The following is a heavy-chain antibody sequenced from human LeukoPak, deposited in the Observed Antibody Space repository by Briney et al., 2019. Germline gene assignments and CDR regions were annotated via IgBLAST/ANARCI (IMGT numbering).Heavy chain of an antibody. CDR3: ARSSGFSRFDY. Sequence: ASVKVSCKASGYTFSDYYMHWVRQAPGQGLEWMGWINPKTGGTRCSQKFQGRVTMTKDTSISTAYMELTGLESDDTAVYYCARSSGFSRFDYWGQGALVTVSS. CDR1: GYTFSDYY. V-gene: IGHV1-2*02. CDR2: INPKTGGT. J-gene: IGHJ4*02. D-gene: IGHD6-19*01.